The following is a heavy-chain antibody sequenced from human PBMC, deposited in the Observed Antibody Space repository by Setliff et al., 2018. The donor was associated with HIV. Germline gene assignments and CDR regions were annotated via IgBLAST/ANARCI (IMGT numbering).Heavy chain of an antibody. J-gene: IGHJ5*02. Sequence: PSETLSLTCTVAGGSISSDNYFWAWIRQPPGKGLEWIGSIFYTGSTYYNPSLKSRVTISVDTSKNQFSLKLSSVTAADTAVYYCATYADRESNRFDPWGQGIQVTVSS. D-gene: IGHD3-10*01. CDR1: GGSISSDNYF. CDR2: IFYTGST. V-gene: IGHV4-39*01. CDR3: ATYADRESNRFDP.